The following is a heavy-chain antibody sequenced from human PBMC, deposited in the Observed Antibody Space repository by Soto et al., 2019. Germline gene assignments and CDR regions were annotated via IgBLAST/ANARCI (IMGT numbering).Heavy chain of an antibody. J-gene: IGHJ4*02. V-gene: IGHV4-31*01. CDR1: GGSISSGGYY. Sequence: SETLSLTCTVSGGSISSGGYYWSWIRQHPGKGLEWIGYIYYSGSTYYNPSLKSQVTISVDTSKNQFSLKLSSVTAADTAVYYCAREDYGGNSDYWGQGTLVTVSS. D-gene: IGHD4-17*01. CDR3: AREDYGGNSDY. CDR2: IYYSGST.